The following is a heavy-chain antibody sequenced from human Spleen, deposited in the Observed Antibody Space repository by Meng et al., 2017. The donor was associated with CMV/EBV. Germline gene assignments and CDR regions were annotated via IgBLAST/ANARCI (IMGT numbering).Heavy chain of an antibody. Sequence: ASVKVSCKASGYTFTSYDINWVRQATGQGLEWMGWMKPNSGDTGYSQKFQGRVTITRNTSINTAYMELTSLRSEDTAVYYCARGTRTIFGLIITYNFDYWGQGTLVTVSS. D-gene: IGHD3-3*01. J-gene: IGHJ4*02. V-gene: IGHV1-8*03. CDR1: GYTFTSYD. CDR2: MKPNSGDT. CDR3: ARGTRTIFGLIITYNFDY.